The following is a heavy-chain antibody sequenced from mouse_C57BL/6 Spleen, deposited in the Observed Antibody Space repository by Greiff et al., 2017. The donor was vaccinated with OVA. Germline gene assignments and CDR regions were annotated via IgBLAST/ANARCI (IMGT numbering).Heavy chain of an antibody. V-gene: IGHV1-39*01. CDR2: INPNYGTT. J-gene: IGHJ3*01. CDR1: GYSFTDYN. D-gene: IGHD1-1*01. Sequence: VQLQQSGPELVKPGASVKISCKASGYSFTDYNMNWVKQSNGKSLEWIGVINPNYGTTSYNQKFKDKATLTVDQSSSTAYMQLNSLTSEDSAVYYCARWGYYGSSLAWFAYWGQGTLVTVSA. CDR3: ARWGYYGSSLAWFAY.